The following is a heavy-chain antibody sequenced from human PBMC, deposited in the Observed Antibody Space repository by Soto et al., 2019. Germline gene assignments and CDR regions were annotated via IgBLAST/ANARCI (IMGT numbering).Heavy chain of an antibody. CDR3: ARDHSIASSGAWWLDP. CDR1: GYTFTSNW. V-gene: IGHV1-46*01. CDR2: INPNGDIT. Sequence: QVQLVQSGTEVKKPGASVKISCKASGYTFTSNWIHWARRAPGQGLEWMGVINPNGDITKYAPKFQGRVTMTTDTSTSRIYMDLGSLTSEDTAVYYCARDHSIASSGAWWLDPWGQGTLVTVSS. D-gene: IGHD6-13*01. J-gene: IGHJ5*02.